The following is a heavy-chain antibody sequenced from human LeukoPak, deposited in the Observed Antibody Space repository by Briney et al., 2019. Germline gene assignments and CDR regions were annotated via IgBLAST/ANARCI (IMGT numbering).Heavy chain of an antibody. D-gene: IGHD2-15*01. Sequence: GGSLRLSCAASGFTFSSYSMNWVRQAPGKGLEWVSSISSSSSYIYYADSVKGRFTISRDNAKNSLYLQMNSLRAEDTAVYYCARPYCSGGSCYFDYWGQGTLVTVSS. J-gene: IGHJ4*02. CDR1: GFTFSSYS. V-gene: IGHV3-21*01. CDR2: ISSSSSYI. CDR3: ARPYCSGGSCYFDY.